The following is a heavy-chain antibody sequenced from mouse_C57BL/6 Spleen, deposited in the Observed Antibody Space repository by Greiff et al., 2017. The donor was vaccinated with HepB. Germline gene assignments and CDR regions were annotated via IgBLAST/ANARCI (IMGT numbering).Heavy chain of an antibody. D-gene: IGHD1-1*01. CDR1: GYAFSSYW. CDR3: ERKGYGSSYWYFDV. Sequence: QVQLQQSGAELVKPGASVKISCKASGYAFSSYWMNWVKQRPGKGLEWIGQIYPGDGDTNYNGKFKGKATLTADKSSSTAYMQLSSLTSEDSAVYFCERKGYGSSYWYFDVWGTGTTVTVSS. V-gene: IGHV1-80*01. CDR2: IYPGDGDT. J-gene: IGHJ1*03.